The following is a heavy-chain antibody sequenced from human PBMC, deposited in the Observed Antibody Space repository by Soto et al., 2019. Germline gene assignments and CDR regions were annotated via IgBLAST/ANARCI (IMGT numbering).Heavy chain of an antibody. D-gene: IGHD3-10*01. Sequence: TSETLSLTCTVSGASITSTSYHWGWIRQPPGKGLEWIGHFYYSGSTYYNPSLKSRVTISLDASKNQFSLKLSSVTAADTAVYYCAGQPTAGSYYDLGSYYYYYAMDVWGQGTTVTVSS. CDR3: AGQPTAGSYYDLGSYYYYYAMDV. CDR2: FYYSGST. J-gene: IGHJ6*02. CDR1: GASITSTSYH. V-gene: IGHV4-39*07.